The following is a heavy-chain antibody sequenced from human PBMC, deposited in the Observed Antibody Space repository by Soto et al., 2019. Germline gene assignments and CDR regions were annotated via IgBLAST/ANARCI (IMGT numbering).Heavy chain of an antibody. J-gene: IGHJ6*02. D-gene: IGHD2-21*02. CDR2: ISGSGGST. Sequence: GGSLRLSCAASGFTFSSYAMSWVRQAPGKGLEWVSAISGSGGSTYYADSVKGRFTISRDNSKNTLYLQMNSLRAEDTAVYYCAKTERRGGDNYYYGMDVWGQGPTVTVSS. CDR1: GFTFSSYA. V-gene: IGHV3-23*01. CDR3: AKTERRGGDNYYYGMDV.